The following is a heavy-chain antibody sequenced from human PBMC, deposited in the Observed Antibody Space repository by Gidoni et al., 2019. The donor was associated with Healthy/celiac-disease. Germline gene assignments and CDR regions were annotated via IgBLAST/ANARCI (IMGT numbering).Heavy chain of an antibody. CDR1: GGTFSSYA. CDR2: IIPIFGTA. CDR3: ANDCSSTSCTSAYYYGMDV. Sequence: QVQLVQSGAEVKKPGSSVTVSCKASGGTFSSYAISWVRQAPGQGLEWMGGIIPIFGTANYAQKFQGRVTITADKSTSTAYMELSSLRSEDTAVYYCANDCSSTSCTSAYYYGMDVWGQGTTITVSS. D-gene: IGHD2-2*01. J-gene: IGHJ6*02. V-gene: IGHV1-69*06.